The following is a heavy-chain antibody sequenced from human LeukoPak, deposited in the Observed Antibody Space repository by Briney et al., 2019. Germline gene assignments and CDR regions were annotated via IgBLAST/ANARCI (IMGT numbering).Heavy chain of an antibody. CDR3: ARWGGHCTSGLCYYFDC. J-gene: IGHJ4*02. CDR1: EYTFTGYY. V-gene: IGHV1-2*02. D-gene: IGHD2-8*01. CDR2: INPHSGDT. Sequence: ASVKVSCKASEYTFTGYYLHWVRQAPGQGLEWMGWINPHSGDTDYAQKFQGRVTMTRDTSISTAYMELSRLRSDDTAVYYCARWGGHCTSGLCYYFDCWGQGTLVTVSS.